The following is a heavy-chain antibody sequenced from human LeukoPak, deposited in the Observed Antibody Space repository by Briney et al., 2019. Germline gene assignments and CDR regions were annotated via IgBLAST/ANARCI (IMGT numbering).Heavy chain of an antibody. CDR1: GGSISSSSYY. J-gene: IGHJ5*02. CDR2: IYYSGST. CDR3: AREAQYYDFWSGRFNWFDP. D-gene: IGHD3-3*01. V-gene: IGHV4-39*07. Sequence: SETLSLTCTVSGGSISSSSYYWGWIRQPPGKGLEWIGSIYYSGSTYYNPSLKSRVTISVDTSKNQFSLKLSSVTAADTAVYYCAREAQYYDFWSGRFNWFDPWGQGTLVTVSS.